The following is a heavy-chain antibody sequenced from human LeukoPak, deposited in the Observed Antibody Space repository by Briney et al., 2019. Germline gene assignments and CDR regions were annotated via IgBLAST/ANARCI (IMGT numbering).Heavy chain of an antibody. J-gene: IGHJ5*02. CDR2: MNPNSGNT. D-gene: IGHD3-3*01. V-gene: IGHV1-8*01. CDR1: GYTFTSYD. Sequence: ASVKVSCKASGYTFTSYDINWVRQATGQGLEWMGWMNPNSGNTGYAQKFQGRVTMTRNTSITKAYMEPSSLRSEDTAVYYCARGKKKVTIFGVVIGLEWFDPWGQGTLVTVSS. CDR3: ARGKKKVTIFGVVIGLEWFDP.